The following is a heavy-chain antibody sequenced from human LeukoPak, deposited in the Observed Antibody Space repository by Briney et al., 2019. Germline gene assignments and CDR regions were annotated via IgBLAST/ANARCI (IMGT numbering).Heavy chain of an antibody. J-gene: IGHJ4*02. CDR1: GYTFTGYY. D-gene: IGHD3-22*01. CDR2: ISAYNGNT. Sequence: GASVTVSCKASGYTFTGYYMHWVRQAPGQGLEWMGWISAYNGNTNYAQKLQGRVTMTTDTSTSTAYMELRSLRSDDTAVYYCARAQAYYYDSSGYFYWGQGTLVTVSS. CDR3: ARAQAYYYDSSGYFY. V-gene: IGHV1-18*04.